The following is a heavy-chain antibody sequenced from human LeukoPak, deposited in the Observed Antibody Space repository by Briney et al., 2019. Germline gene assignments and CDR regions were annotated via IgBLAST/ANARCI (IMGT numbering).Heavy chain of an antibody. CDR3: AKDLYGIAVAGPFDY. CDR2: ISGSGGST. D-gene: IGHD6-19*01. J-gene: IGHJ4*02. Sequence: GGSLRPSCAASGFTFSSYGMSWVRQAPGKGLEWVSAISGSGGSTYYADSVKGRFTISRDNSKNTLYLQMNSLRAEDTAVYYCAKDLYGIAVAGPFDYWGQGTLVTVSS. CDR1: GFTFSSYG. V-gene: IGHV3-23*01.